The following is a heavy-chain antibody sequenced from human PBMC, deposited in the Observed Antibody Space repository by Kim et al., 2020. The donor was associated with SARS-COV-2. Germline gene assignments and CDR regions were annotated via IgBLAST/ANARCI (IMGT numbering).Heavy chain of an antibody. V-gene: IGHV1-2*02. D-gene: IGHD3-3*01. J-gene: IGHJ4*02. Sequence: ASVKVSCKASGYTFTGYYMHWVRQAPGQGLEWMGWINPNSGGTNYAQKFQGRVTMTRDTSISTAYMELSRLRSDDTAVYYCATITIFGVVTLVRGYWGQGTLVTVSS. CDR1: GYTFTGYY. CDR3: ATITIFGVVTLVRGY. CDR2: INPNSGGT.